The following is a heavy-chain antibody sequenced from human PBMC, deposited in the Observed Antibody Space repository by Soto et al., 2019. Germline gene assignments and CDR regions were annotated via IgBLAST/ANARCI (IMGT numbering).Heavy chain of an antibody. CDR1: GFSLSTSGVG. CDR3: AHSSDCSSTSCYVYFQH. D-gene: IGHD2-2*01. J-gene: IGHJ1*01. Sequence: QITLKESGPTLVKPTQTLTLTCTFSGFSLSTSGVGVGWIRQPPGKALEWLALIYWDDDKRYSPSLKSRLTITKXXSXNXVVLTMTNMDPVDTATYYCAHSSDCSSTSCYVYFQHWGQGTLVTVSS. V-gene: IGHV2-5*02. CDR2: IYWDDDK.